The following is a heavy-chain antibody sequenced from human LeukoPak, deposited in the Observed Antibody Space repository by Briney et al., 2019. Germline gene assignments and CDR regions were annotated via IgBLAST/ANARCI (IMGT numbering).Heavy chain of an antibody. V-gene: IGHV4-59*01. Sequence: KSSETLSLTCTVSGGSIGSYYWSWIRQPPGKGLEWIGYIYYSGSTNYNPSLKSRVTISVDTSKNQFSLKLSSVTAADTAVYYCAGDVVYYYDSSGYPLPNWFDPWGQGTLVTVSS. CDR3: AGDVVYYYDSSGYPLPNWFDP. CDR1: GGSIGSYY. CDR2: IYYSGST. D-gene: IGHD3-22*01. J-gene: IGHJ5*02.